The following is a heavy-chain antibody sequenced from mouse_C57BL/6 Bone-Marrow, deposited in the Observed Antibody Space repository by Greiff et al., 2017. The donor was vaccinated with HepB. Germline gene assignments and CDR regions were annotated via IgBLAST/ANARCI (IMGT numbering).Heavy chain of an antibody. CDR2: ISSGGSYT. Sequence: DVQLVESGGDLVKPGGSLKLSCAASGFTFSSYGMSWVRQTPDKRLEWVATISSGGSYTYYPDSVKGRFTISRDNAKNTLYLQMSSLKSEDTAMYYCARRGDYWGQGTTLTVSS. CDR1: GFTFSSYG. V-gene: IGHV5-6*01. J-gene: IGHJ2*01. CDR3: ARRGDY.